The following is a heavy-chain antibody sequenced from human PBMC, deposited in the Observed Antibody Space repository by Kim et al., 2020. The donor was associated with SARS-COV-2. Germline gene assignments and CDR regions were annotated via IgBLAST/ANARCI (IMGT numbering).Heavy chain of an antibody. D-gene: IGHD6-13*01. V-gene: IGHV3-74*01. CDR1: GFTFSTYW. J-gene: IGHJ4*02. CDR2: INPDGSST. Sequence: GGSLRLSCAASGFTFSTYWMDWVRQVPGKGLVWVSRINPDGSSTAFADSVKGRFTISRDNAKNTLYLQMNSLRAEDTAVYFCARDGQQLAFDSWGQGTLV. CDR3: ARDGQQLAFDS.